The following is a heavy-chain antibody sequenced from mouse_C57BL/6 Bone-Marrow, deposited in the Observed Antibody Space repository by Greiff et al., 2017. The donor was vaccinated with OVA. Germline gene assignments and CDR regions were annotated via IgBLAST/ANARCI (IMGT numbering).Heavy chain of an antibody. CDR1: GYTFTDYY. Sequence: EVQLVESGPVLVKPGASVKMSCKASGYTFTDYYMNWVKQSHGKSLEWIGVINPYNGGTSYNQKFKGKATLTVDKSSSTAYMELNSLTSEDSAVYYCARPILLRYCYAMDYWGQGTSVTVSS. CDR2: INPYNGGT. J-gene: IGHJ4*01. CDR3: ARPILLRYCYAMDY. V-gene: IGHV1-19*01. D-gene: IGHD1-1*01.